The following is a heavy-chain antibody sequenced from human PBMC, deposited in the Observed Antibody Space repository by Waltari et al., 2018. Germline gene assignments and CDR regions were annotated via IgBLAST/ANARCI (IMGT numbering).Heavy chain of an antibody. J-gene: IGHJ4*02. CDR1: GFTLNNNY. Sequence: EVQLVESGGGLIQPAASLRLSCAASGFTLNNNYMSWFRQAPGRGVEWVSVSYAGRGGTFYAESGKGRFTISRDHAKNTLYLDPNRRTAEDTAVYYCARAGLVSPLQWLQLLDSWGRGTLVTVSS. CDR3: ARAGLVSPLQWLQLLDS. CDR2: SYAGRGGT. D-gene: IGHD5-12*01. V-gene: IGHV3-53*01.